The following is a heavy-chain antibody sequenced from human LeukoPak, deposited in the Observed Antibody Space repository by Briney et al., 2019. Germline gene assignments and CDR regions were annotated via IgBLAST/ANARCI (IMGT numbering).Heavy chain of an antibody. D-gene: IGHD3-22*01. J-gene: IGHJ3*02. CDR2: ISAYNGNT. V-gene: IGHV1-18*01. CDR3: ARDWNYYDSSGYYQAAFDI. CDR1: GYTFTSYG. Sequence: ASVKVSCKASGYTFTSYGISWVRQAPGQGLEWMGWISAYNGNTNYAQKLQGRVTMTTDTSTSTAYMELRSLRSDDTAVYYCARDWNYYDSSGYYQAAFDIWGRGTMVTVSS.